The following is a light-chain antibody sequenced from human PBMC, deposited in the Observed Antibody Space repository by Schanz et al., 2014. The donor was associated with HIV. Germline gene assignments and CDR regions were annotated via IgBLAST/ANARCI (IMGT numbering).Light chain of an antibody. CDR2: DVS. Sequence: QSALTQPPSASGSPGQSVTLSCTGTSSDVGDYNYVSWYQQHPGKAPKVIIYDVSVRPSGVSNRFSGYKSGDTASLTISGLQAEDEADYYCCSYTTTSTYVFGAGTKLTVL. J-gene: IGLJ1*01. CDR3: CSYTTTSTYV. CDR1: SSDVGDYNY. V-gene: IGLV2-14*01.